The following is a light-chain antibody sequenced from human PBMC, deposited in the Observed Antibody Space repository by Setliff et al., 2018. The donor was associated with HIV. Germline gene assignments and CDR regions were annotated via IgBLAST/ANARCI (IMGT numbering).Light chain of an antibody. V-gene: IGLV2-14*01. Sequence: QSVLTQPASVSGSPGQSITVSCTGTSSDIGTYDLVSWYQHHPGKAPKLLIYDVTNRPSGVSNRFSASKSGNTASLTISGLQPEDEANYYCSSYASDSILQFGGGTKVTVL. CDR3: SSYASDSILQ. CDR2: DVT. CDR1: SSDIGTYDL. J-gene: IGLJ3*02.